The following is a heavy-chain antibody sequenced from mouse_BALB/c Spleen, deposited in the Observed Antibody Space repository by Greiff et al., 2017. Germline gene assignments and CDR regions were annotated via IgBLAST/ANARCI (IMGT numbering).Heavy chain of an antibody. D-gene: IGHD2-14*01. J-gene: IGHJ4*01. Sequence: DVMLVESGGGLVQPGGSRKLSCAASGFTFSSFGMHWVRQAPEKGLEWVAYISSGSSTIYYADTVKGRFTISRDNPKNTLFLQMTSLRSEDTAMYYCARYRYDGMDYWGQGTSVTVSS. CDR3: ARYRYDGMDY. CDR2: ISSGSSTI. CDR1: GFTFSSFG. V-gene: IGHV5-17*02.